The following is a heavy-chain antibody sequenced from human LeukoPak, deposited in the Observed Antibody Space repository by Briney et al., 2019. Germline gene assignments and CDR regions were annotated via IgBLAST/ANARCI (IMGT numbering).Heavy chain of an antibody. Sequence: GGSLRLSCAASGFTFSSYSMNWVRQAPGKGLEWVSFISSSSSYIYYADSVKGRFTISRDNAKNSLYLQMNSLRAEDTAVYYCARSEMGYYNYYMGVWGKGTTVTISS. CDR3: ARSEMGYYNYYMGV. CDR1: GFTFSSYS. J-gene: IGHJ6*03. V-gene: IGHV3-21*01. CDR2: ISSSSSYI. D-gene: IGHD5-24*01.